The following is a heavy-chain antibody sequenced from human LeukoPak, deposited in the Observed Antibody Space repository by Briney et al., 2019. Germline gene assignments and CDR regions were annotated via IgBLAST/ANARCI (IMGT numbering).Heavy chain of an antibody. CDR1: GGSISSGSYY. J-gene: IGHJ4*02. CDR2: IYTSGST. CDR3: ARFRIAVANFDY. D-gene: IGHD6-19*01. V-gene: IGHV4-61*02. Sequence: SQTLSLTCTVSGGSISSGSYYWSWIRQPAGKGLEWIGRIYTSGSTNYNPSLKSRVTISVDTSKNQFSLKLSSVTAADTAVYYCARFRIAVANFDYXXQGTLVTVS.